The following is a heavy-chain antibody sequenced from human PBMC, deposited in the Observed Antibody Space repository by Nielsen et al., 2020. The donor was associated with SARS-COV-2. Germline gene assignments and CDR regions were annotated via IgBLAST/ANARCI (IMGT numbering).Heavy chain of an antibody. J-gene: IGHJ4*02. CDR3: ARALGAYGYFDY. CDR1: GFTFSSYG. D-gene: IGHD1-26*01. Sequence: GGSLRLSCAASGFTFSSYGMHWVRQAPGKGLEWVAVIWYDGSNKYYADSVKGRFTISRDNSKNTLYLQMNSLRAEDTAVYYCARALGAYGYFDYWGQGTLVTVSS. CDR2: IWYDGSNK. V-gene: IGHV3-30*19.